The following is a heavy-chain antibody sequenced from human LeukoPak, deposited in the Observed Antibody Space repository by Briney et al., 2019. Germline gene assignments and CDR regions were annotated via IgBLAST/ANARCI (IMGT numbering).Heavy chain of an antibody. V-gene: IGHV7-4-1*02. J-gene: IGHJ5*02. CDR1: GYTFTSYA. CDR3: ARDSYSSSWFNWFDP. D-gene: IGHD6-13*01. Sequence: APVKVSCKASGYTFTSYAMNWVRQAPGRGLEWMGWINTNTGNPTYAQGFTGRFVFSLDTSVSTAYLQISSLKAEDTAVYYCARDSYSSSWFNWFDPWGQGTLVTVSS. CDR2: INTNTGNP.